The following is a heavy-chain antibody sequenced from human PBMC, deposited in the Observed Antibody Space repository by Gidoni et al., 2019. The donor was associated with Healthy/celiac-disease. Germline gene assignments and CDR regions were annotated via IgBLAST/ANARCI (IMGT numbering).Heavy chain of an antibody. Sequence: QVQLQESGPGLVKPSQTLSLTCTVSGGSISSGSYYWSWIRQPAGKGLEWIGRIYTSGSTNYNPSLKSRVTISVDTSKNQFSLKLSSVTAADTAVYYCASRRRGYCSSTSCYSHAGVDYWGQGTLVTVSS. J-gene: IGHJ4*02. CDR2: IYTSGST. V-gene: IGHV4-61*02. CDR1: GGSISSGSYY. CDR3: ASRRRGYCSSTSCYSHAGVDY. D-gene: IGHD2-2*01.